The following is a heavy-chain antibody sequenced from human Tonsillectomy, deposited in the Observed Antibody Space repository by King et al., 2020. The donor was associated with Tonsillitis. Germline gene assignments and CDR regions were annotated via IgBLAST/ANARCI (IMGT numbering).Heavy chain of an antibody. D-gene: IGHD3-10*01. CDR1: GYTFTNYG. Sequence: QLVQSGAEVKKPGASVKVSCTTSGYTFTNYGISWVRQAPGQGLEWMGWISADKGDTQYAQKVQGRVTMTTDTSTSTAYMELRSLRSDDTAVYYCARGGEYGSGTYGTVYYYGMNVWGQGTTVTVSS. V-gene: IGHV1-18*04. CDR2: ISADKGDT. CDR3: ARGGEYGSGTYGTVYYYGMNV. J-gene: IGHJ6*02.